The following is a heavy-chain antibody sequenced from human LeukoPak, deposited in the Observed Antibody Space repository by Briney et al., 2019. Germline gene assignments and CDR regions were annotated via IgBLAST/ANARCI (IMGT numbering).Heavy chain of an antibody. D-gene: IGHD4/OR15-4a*01. Sequence: PSETLSLTCIVSGGSISSYYWSWIRQPAGKGLEWIGRIYSSGSTDYSPSLKGRVTMSVDTSKNQFSLQLFSVTAADTALYYCARGYGAATREAFDMWGQGTLVTVS. CDR1: GGSISSYY. CDR3: ARGYGAATREAFDM. V-gene: IGHV4-4*07. J-gene: IGHJ3*02. CDR2: IYSSGST.